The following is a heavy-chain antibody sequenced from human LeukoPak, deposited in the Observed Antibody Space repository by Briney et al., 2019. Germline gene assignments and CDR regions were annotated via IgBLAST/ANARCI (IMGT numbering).Heavy chain of an antibody. V-gene: IGHV4-30-4*08. CDR1: GGSISSGDYY. CDR3: AGSVQDYYDSSGYFMYYFDY. CDR2: IYYSGST. D-gene: IGHD3-22*01. J-gene: IGHJ4*02. Sequence: SETLSLTCTVSGGSISSGDYYWSWIRQPPGKGLEWIGYIYYSGSTYYNPSLKSRVTISVDTSKNQFSLKLSFVTAADTAVYYCAGSVQDYYDSSGYFMYYFDYWGQGTLVTVSS.